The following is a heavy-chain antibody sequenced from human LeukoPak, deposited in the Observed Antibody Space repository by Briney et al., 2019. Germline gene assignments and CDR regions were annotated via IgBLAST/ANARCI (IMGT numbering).Heavy chain of an antibody. Sequence: SETLSLTCTVSGGSISSYYWSWIRQPPGKGLEWIGYIYYSGSTNYNPSLKSRVTISVDTSKNQFSLKLSSVTAADTAVYYCARGRGDILTGYFSNWFDPWGQGTLVTVSS. V-gene: IGHV4-59*01. D-gene: IGHD3-9*01. CDR3: ARGRGDILTGYFSNWFDP. CDR1: GGSISSYY. J-gene: IGHJ5*02. CDR2: IYYSGST.